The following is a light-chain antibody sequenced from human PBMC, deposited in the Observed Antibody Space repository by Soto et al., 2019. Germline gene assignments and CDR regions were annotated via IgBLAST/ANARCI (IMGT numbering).Light chain of an antibody. CDR2: DAS. CDR1: QGSSSW. J-gene: IGKJ1*01. CDR3: QQYGSSGT. Sequence: DIQVNQSPSTLSASVGDGVTITCRASQGSSSWLAWYQQKPGKAAKLLIYDASSLERGVQSRFSGRWSGTYFTLTISRLEPEDFAVYYCQQYGSSGTFGQGTKVDIK. V-gene: IGKV1-5*01.